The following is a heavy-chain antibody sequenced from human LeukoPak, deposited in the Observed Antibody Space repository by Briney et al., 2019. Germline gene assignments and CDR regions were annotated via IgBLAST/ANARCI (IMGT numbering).Heavy chain of an antibody. CDR1: GGSISSSSYY. Sequence: SETLSLTCTVSGGSISSSSYYWGRIRQPPGKGLEWLGSIYYSGSTYYNPSLKSRVTISVDTSKNQFSLKLSSVTAADTAVYYCASPKGLEPSTNLSRWGQGTLVTVSS. V-gene: IGHV4-39*01. CDR2: IYYSGST. CDR3: ASPKGLEPSTNLSR. J-gene: IGHJ4*02. D-gene: IGHD1-1*01.